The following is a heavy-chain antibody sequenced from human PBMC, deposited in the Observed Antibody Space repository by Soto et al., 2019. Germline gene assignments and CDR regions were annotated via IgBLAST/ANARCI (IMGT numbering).Heavy chain of an antibody. J-gene: IGHJ4*02. V-gene: IGHV1-3*01. D-gene: IGHD3-3*01. CDR2: INAGSGYT. CDR1: GYTFTTFA. Sequence: GPSVKASCKASGYTFTTFAMHWVRQAPGQRPEWLGWINAGSGYTKYSQNFQDRVTISSDTSASTAYMELSSLRSGDTAIYYCARDRVSLAMFGVPVGVFKNWGQGTLVTVSS. CDR3: ARDRVSLAMFGVPVGVFKN.